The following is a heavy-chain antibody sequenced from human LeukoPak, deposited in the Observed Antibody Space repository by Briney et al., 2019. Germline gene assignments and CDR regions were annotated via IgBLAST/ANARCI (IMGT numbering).Heavy chain of an antibody. D-gene: IGHD3-9*01. CDR1: NNTLSNNG. J-gene: IGHJ3*02. V-gene: IGHV1-18*01. Sequence: ASVKVSCKASNNTLSNNGITWVRQAPGQGLEWMGWTSGYNTYTTYAQKFQDRVTMTKDTSTNTAYMEMRSLRSEDTAVYYCAREVDILTVTYAFDIWGQGTMVTVSS. CDR2: TSGYNTYT. CDR3: AREVDILTVTYAFDI.